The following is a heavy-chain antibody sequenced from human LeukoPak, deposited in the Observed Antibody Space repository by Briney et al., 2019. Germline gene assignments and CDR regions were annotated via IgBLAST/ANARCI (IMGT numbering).Heavy chain of an antibody. CDR3: ARRPQNIGSNDGPSGLDY. Sequence: SETLSLTCAVYGESFSGYYWSWIRQPPGKGLEWIGEINHSGSTNYNPSLKSRVITSVDTSKNQFSLKLSSVTAADTAMYYCARRPQNIGSNDGPSGLDYWGQGTLVTVSS. D-gene: IGHD1-26*01. V-gene: IGHV4-34*01. CDR1: GESFSGYY. J-gene: IGHJ4*02. CDR2: INHSGST.